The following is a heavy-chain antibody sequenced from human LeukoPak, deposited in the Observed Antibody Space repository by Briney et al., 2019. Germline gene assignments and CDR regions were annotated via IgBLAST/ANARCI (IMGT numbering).Heavy chain of an antibody. CDR2: IYYSGST. CDR3: ARHHMAVAGKGFDY. CDR1: GGSISSYY. J-gene: IGHJ4*02. D-gene: IGHD6-19*01. Sequence: SETLSLTCTVSGGSISSYYWSWIRQPPGKGLEWIGYIYYSGSTNYNPSLKSRVTISVDTSKNQFSLKLSSVTAADTAVYYCARHHMAVAGKGFDYWGQGTLVTVSS. V-gene: IGHV4-59*08.